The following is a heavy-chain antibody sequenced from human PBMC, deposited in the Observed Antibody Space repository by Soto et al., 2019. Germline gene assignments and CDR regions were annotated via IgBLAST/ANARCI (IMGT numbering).Heavy chain of an antibody. CDR3: ARTDYGDYVRGAFDI. J-gene: IGHJ3*02. CDR2: ISGSSSYI. Sequence: EVQVVESGGGLVKPGGSLRLSCAASGFTFSSYSMNWVRQAPGKGLEWVSCISGSSSYIYYADSVKGRFTISRDNAKNSLYLQMNCLRAEDTAVYYCARTDYGDYVRGAFDIWGQGTMVTVSS. D-gene: IGHD4-17*01. CDR1: GFTFSSYS. V-gene: IGHV3-21*01.